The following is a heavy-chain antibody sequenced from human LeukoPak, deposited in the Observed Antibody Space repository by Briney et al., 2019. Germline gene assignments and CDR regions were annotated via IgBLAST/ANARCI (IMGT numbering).Heavy chain of an antibody. Sequence: GGSLRLSCAASGFTFSSYGMSWVRQAPGKGLEWVSAISGSGGSTYYADSVKGRFTISRDNSKNTLYLQMNSLRAKDTAVYYCAKEGGGSGSYYIDYWGQGTLVTVSS. D-gene: IGHD3-10*01. CDR2: ISGSGGST. J-gene: IGHJ4*02. CDR1: GFTFSSYG. CDR3: AKEGGGSGSYYIDY. V-gene: IGHV3-23*01.